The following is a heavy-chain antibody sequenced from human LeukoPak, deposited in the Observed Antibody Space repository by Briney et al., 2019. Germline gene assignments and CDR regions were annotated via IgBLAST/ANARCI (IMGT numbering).Heavy chain of an antibody. Sequence: SETLSLTRTVSGGSISSYYWSWIRQPPGKGLEWIGYIYYSGSTNYSPSLKSRVIVSVDTSKNQFSLKLTSVTAADTAVYYCARHGFAGAFQHWGQGTLVTVSS. V-gene: IGHV4-59*08. CDR3: ARHGFAGAFQH. CDR1: GGSISSYY. J-gene: IGHJ1*01. CDR2: IYYSGST. D-gene: IGHD3-10*01.